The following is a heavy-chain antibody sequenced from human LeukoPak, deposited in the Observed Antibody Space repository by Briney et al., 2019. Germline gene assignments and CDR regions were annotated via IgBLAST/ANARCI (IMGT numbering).Heavy chain of an antibody. Sequence: GGSLRLSCAASGFTFSDHYMDWVRQAPGKGLEWVALISSDEHNKYYADSVKGRFTISRDNSKNTLYLQMNSLRTEDTAVYYCATKGDGYCRSTNCQGAFDFWGQGSMVIVSS. CDR1: GFTFSDHY. V-gene: IGHV3-30*03. D-gene: IGHD2-2*01. CDR2: ISSDEHNK. J-gene: IGHJ3*01. CDR3: ATKGDGYCRSTNCQGAFDF.